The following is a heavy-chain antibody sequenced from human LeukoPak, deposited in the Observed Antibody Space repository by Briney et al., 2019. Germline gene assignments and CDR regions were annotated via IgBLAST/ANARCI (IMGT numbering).Heavy chain of an antibody. Sequence: PGGSLRLSCAASGFTFSDYNMRWIRQAPGKGLEWVSSISRSGSTKYYADSVRGRFTISRDNAKNSLYLQMNSLRAEDTAVYYCARDASVATYYYYYYMDVWGKGTTVTISS. J-gene: IGHJ6*03. D-gene: IGHD5-12*01. CDR3: ARDASVATYYYYYYMDV. V-gene: IGHV3-11*04. CDR1: GFTFSDYN. CDR2: ISRSGSTK.